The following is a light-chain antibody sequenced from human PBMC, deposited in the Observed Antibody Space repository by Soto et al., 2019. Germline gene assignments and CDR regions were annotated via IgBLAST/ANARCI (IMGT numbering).Light chain of an antibody. V-gene: IGKV3-20*01. CDR2: GAS. CDR1: QSVSSTY. CDR3: QQYTNSPEWT. J-gene: IGKJ1*01. Sequence: EIVLTQSPGILSLSPGERATLSCRASQSVSSTYSAWYQQKPGQAPRLLIYGASSRAAGIPDRFSGSGSGTDFTLTISRLEPEDFAVYYCQQYTNSPEWTFGQGTKVEIK.